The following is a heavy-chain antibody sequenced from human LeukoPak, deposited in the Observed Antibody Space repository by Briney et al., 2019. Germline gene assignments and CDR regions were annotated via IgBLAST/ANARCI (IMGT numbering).Heavy chain of an antibody. Sequence: GGSLRLSCATSGFTLSNAWMSWVRQAPGKGLEWVGRIKSKTDGGTTDYAAPVKGRFTISRDDSKNTLYLQMNSLKTEDTAVYYCTTEMGYGGGRFDYWGQGTLVTVSS. D-gene: IGHD4-23*01. CDR1: GFTLSNAW. J-gene: IGHJ4*02. CDR3: TTEMGYGGGRFDY. CDR2: IKSKTDGGTT. V-gene: IGHV3-15*01.